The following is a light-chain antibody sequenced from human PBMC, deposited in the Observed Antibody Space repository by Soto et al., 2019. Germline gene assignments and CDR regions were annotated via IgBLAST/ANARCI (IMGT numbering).Light chain of an antibody. CDR3: SSFEASNNLL. CDR2: GVS. Sequence: QSALTQPASVSGSPGQSITISCTGTSNDIGYYNYVSWYQQHPDKAPKLITYGVSNRPSGVSIRFAGSKSGNTASLTVSGLQVEDEADYYCSSFEASNNLLFGGGTKLTVL. V-gene: IGLV2-14*01. CDR1: SNDIGYYNY. J-gene: IGLJ2*01.